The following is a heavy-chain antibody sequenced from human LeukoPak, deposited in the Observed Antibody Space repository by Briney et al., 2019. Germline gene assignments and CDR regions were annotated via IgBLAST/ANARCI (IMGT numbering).Heavy chain of an antibody. CDR2: INPNTGGT. J-gene: IGHJ2*01. Sequence: ASVKVSCKASGYTFTAYYMHWVRQAPGQGLEWMGWINPNTGGTNYAQKFQGRVTMTRDTSISTAYMELRRLRSDDTAVYYCARGEKSSGWFWYYDLWGRGTLVTVSS. V-gene: IGHV1-2*02. D-gene: IGHD6-19*01. CDR3: ARGEKSSGWFWYYDL. CDR1: GYTFTAYY.